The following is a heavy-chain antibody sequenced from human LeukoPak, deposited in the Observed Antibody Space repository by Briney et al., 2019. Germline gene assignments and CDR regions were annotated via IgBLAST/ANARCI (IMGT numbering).Heavy chain of an antibody. D-gene: IGHD3-22*01. CDR3: ARDHYYDSSGDHAFDY. CDR1: GGSISSSNW. CDR2: IYHSGST. Sequence: TSETLSLTCAVSGGSISSSNWWSWVCQPPGKRLEWIGEIYHSGSTNYNPSLKSRVTISVDKSKNQFSLKLSSVTAADTAVYYCARDHYYDSSGDHAFDYWGQGTLVTVSS. V-gene: IGHV4-4*02. J-gene: IGHJ4*02.